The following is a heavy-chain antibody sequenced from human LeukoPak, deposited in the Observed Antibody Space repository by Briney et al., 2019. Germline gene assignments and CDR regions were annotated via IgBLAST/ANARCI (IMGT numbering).Heavy chain of an antibody. D-gene: IGHD3-3*01. J-gene: IGHJ5*02. CDR2: ISGSGGST. CDR1: GFTFSSYA. V-gene: IGHV3-23*01. Sequence: GASLRLSCAASGFTFSSYAMSWVRQAPGKGLEWVSAISGSGGSTYYADSVKGRFTISRDNSKNTLYLQMNSLRAEDTAVYYCAKGNVLRFLEWLSPTSLLTNWFDPWGQGTLVTVSS. CDR3: AKGNVLRFLEWLSPTSLLTNWFDP.